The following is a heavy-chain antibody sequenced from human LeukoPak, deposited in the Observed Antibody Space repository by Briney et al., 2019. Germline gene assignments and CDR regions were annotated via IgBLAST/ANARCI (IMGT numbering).Heavy chain of an antibody. CDR1: GYSISSGYY. CDR2: IYDSGST. Sequence: SETLSLTCTVSGYSISSGYYWGWIRQPPGKGLEWIGSIYDSGSTYYNPSLKSRVTISVDTSKNQFSLKLNSVTAADTAVYYCARVAVPDWFDPWGQGTLVTVSS. V-gene: IGHV4-38-2*02. J-gene: IGHJ5*02. CDR3: ARVAVPDWFDP.